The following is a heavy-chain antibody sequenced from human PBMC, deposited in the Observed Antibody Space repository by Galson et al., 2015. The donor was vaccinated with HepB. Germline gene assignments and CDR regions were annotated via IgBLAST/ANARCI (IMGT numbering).Heavy chain of an antibody. D-gene: IGHD3-22*01. CDR3: ERDAHYYDISGYYDYYYGMDV. J-gene: IGHJ6*02. V-gene: IGHV6-1*01. Sequence: CAISGDSVSSNSAAWNWIRQSPSRGLEWLGRTYYRYKWYNDYAVSVKSRITINPDTSKNQFSLQLNSVTPEDTAVYYCERDAHYYDISGYYDYYYGMDVWGQGTTVTVSS. CDR2: TYYRYKWYN. CDR1: GDSVSSNSAA.